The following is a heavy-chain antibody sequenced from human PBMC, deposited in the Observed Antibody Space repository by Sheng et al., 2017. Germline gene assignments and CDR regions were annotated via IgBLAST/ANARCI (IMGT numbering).Heavy chain of an antibody. CDR3: AHDDVGIRGLDY. V-gene: IGHV2-5*01. CDR2: IYWNDDK. J-gene: IGHJ4*02. D-gene: IGHD1-26*01. Sequence: QITLEESGPTLVKPTQTLTLTCSFSGFSLSSSGVGVGWVRQPPGKALEWLGTIYWNDDKSYSPSLKSRLTIIKDTSKNKVVLIMTNMDPVDTATYYCAHDDVGIRGLDYWGQGTLVTVSS. CDR1: GFSLSSSGVG.